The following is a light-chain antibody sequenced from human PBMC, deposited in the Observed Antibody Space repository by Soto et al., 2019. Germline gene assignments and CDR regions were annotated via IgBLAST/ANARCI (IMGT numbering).Light chain of an antibody. Sequence: DIQMTQSPSTLSASVGDRVTITCRASQTISAWLAWYQLKPGKAPKLLIYKASNLESGVPSRFSGSGSGTEFTLTISSLQPDDFATYYCQQYDSYSYTFGQGTKLEIK. CDR1: QTISAW. CDR3: QQYDSYSYT. V-gene: IGKV1-5*03. J-gene: IGKJ2*01. CDR2: KAS.